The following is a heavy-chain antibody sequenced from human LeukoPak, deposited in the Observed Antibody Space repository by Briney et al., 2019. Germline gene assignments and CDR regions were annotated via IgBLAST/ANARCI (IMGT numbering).Heavy chain of an antibody. CDR1: GGSLSGDY. V-gene: IGHV4-59*01. D-gene: IGHD5-18*01. Sequence: SETLSLTCTVSGGSLSGDYWSWIRQPPGKGLEWIGYIYYSGSTNYNPSLKSRVTISVDTSKNQFSLKLSSVTAADTAVYYCARERSGYSYGSFYFDYWGQGTLVTVSS. CDR2: IYYSGST. J-gene: IGHJ4*02. CDR3: ARERSGYSYGSFYFDY.